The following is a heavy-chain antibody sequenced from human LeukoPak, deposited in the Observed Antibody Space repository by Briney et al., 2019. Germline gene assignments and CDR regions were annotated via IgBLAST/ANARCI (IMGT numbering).Heavy chain of an antibody. CDR1: GYSFTTYW. CDR2: IYPGDSDT. V-gene: IGHV5-51*01. D-gene: IGHD6-13*01. Sequence: GGSLRLSCKGSGYSFTTYWIGWVRQMPGKGLEWMGIIYPGDSDTRYSPSFQGQVTISADKSISTAYLQWSSLKASDTAMYYCARPVAAAAPDAFDIWGQGTMVTVSS. J-gene: IGHJ3*02. CDR3: ARPVAAAAPDAFDI.